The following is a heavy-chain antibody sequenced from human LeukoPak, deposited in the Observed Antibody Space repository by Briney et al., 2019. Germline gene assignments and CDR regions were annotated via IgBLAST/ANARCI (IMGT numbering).Heavy chain of an antibody. CDR3: ATEYPRLHPALAFDY. V-gene: IGHV1-69-2*01. Sequence: ASVKVSCKVSGYTFTDYYMHWVQQAPGKGLEWMGLVDPEDGETIYAEKFQGRVTITADTSTDTAYMELSSQRSEDTAVYYCATEYPRLHPALAFDYWGQGTLVTVSS. J-gene: IGHJ4*02. D-gene: IGHD4-11*01. CDR1: GYTFTDYY. CDR2: VDPEDGET.